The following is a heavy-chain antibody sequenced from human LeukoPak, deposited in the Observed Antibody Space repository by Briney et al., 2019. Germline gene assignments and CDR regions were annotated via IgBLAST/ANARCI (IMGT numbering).Heavy chain of an antibody. V-gene: IGHV1-69*05. D-gene: IGHD5-12*01. J-gene: IGHJ6*03. CDR1: VGTFSSYT. CDR2: IIPIFGTA. CDR3: ARDSINSGYDWDYEYMDV. Sequence: ASVKVSCKASVGTFSSYTISWVRQAPGQGLEWMGRIIPIFGTANYAQKIQGRVTMTTDESTSTAYMELSSLRSEVTAVYYCARDSINSGYDWDYEYMDVWGKGTTVTVSS.